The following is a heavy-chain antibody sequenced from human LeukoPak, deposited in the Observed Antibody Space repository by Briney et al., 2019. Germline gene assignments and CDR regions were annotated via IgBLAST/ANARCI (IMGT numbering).Heavy chain of an antibody. CDR2: ISYDGSNK. D-gene: IGHD6-19*01. CDR1: GFTFSSYA. Sequence: PGGSLRLSCAASGFTFSSYAMHWVRQAPGKGLEWVAVISYDGSNKYYADSVKGRFTISRDNSKNTLYLQMNSLRAEDTAVYYCARAYSSGDDYWGQGTLVTVSS. CDR3: ARAYSSGDDY. V-gene: IGHV3-30-3*01. J-gene: IGHJ4*02.